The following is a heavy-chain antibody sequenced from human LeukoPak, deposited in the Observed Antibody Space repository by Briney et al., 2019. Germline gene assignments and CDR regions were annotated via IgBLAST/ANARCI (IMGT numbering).Heavy chain of an antibody. D-gene: IGHD3-16*01. CDR3: ARGLGSDDYKGHAFDI. CDR1: GFIFSSQS. Sequence: PAGSLRLSCAASGFIFSSQSMNWVRQAPGKGLEWVAYIKSDSSIIYYADSVKGRFTISRDNARKSLYLQMNSLRAEDTAVYYCARGLGSDDYKGHAFDIWGQGTTVTVSS. CDR2: IKSDSSII. V-gene: IGHV3-48*01. J-gene: IGHJ3*02.